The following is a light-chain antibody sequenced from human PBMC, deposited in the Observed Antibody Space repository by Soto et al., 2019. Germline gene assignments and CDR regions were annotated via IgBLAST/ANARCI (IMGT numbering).Light chain of an antibody. CDR2: SNN. CDR1: SSNIGSKT. J-gene: IGLJ2*01. Sequence: QSVLTQPPSASGTPGQRVTISCSGSSSNIGSKTVNWYQQLPGTAPKLLIYSNNQRPSGVPDRFSGSKSGTSAYLAISGLQSEDEGDYYCAAWDDSLNGVVFGGGTKLTVL. V-gene: IGLV1-44*01. CDR3: AAWDDSLNGVV.